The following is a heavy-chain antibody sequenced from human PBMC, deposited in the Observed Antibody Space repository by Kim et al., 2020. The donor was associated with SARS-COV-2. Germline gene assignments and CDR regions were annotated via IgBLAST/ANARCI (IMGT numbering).Heavy chain of an antibody. CDR3: AKGTDFWSGYRDY. J-gene: IGHJ4*02. Sequence: GGSLRLSCAASGFTFSNYAMSWVRQAPGKGLEWVSAISGSGGSTYYADSVKGRFTISRDNSKNTLYLQMNSLRAEDTAVYYCAKGTDFWSGYRDYWGQGTVVSVAS. CDR1: GFTFSNYA. V-gene: IGHV3-23*01. D-gene: IGHD3-3*01. CDR2: ISGSGGST.